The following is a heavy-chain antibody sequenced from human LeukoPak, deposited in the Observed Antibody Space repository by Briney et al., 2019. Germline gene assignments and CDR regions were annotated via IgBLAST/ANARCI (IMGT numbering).Heavy chain of an antibody. D-gene: IGHD4-23*01. CDR3: ARSLLRWYTDY. CDR2: IYYSGST. V-gene: IGHV4-39*01. Sequence: SETLSLTCTVSGGSISSSSYYWGWIRQPPGKGLEWIGSIYYSGSTYYNPSLKSRVTISVDTSKDQFSLKLSSVTAADTAVYYCARSLLRWYTDYWGQRTLVTVSS. CDR1: GGSISSSSYY. J-gene: IGHJ4*02.